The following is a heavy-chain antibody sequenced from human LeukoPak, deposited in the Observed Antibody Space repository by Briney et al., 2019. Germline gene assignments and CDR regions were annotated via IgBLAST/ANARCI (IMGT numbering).Heavy chain of an antibody. CDR3: ARGGSMIVESLPFDY. J-gene: IGHJ4*02. Sequence: PGGPLRLSCAASGFTVSSNYMSWVRQAPGKGLEWVSVIYSGGSTYYADSVKGRFTISRDNSKNTLYLQMNSLRAEDTAVYYCARGGSMIVESLPFDYWGQGTLVTVSS. CDR1: GFTVSSNY. V-gene: IGHV3-66*01. D-gene: IGHD3-22*01. CDR2: IYSGGST.